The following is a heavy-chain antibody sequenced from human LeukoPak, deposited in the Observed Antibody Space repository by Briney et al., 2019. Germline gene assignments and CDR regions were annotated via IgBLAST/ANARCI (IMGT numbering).Heavy chain of an antibody. V-gene: IGHV1-46*01. J-gene: IGHJ4*02. Sequence: ASVKVSCQASGYTFTTYYIHWVRQAPGQGLEWMGIINPTGGSTTYAQKFQGRVTMTRDTSTSTVFMEVNSLRSEDTAVYYCAHYSSTWYWGQGTLVTVSS. CDR2: INPTGGST. CDR1: GYTFTTYY. CDR3: AHYSSTWY. D-gene: IGHD6-13*01.